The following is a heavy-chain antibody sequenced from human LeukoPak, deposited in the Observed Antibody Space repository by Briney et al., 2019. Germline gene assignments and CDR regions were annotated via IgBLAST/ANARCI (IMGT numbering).Heavy chain of an antibody. CDR3: ASLPLGAAYSYYFDY. V-gene: IGHV4-59*08. CDR1: GGSISSYY. CDR2: IYNSGST. D-gene: IGHD2-15*01. J-gene: IGHJ4*02. Sequence: SETLSLTCTVSGGSISSYYWSWIRQPPGKGLEWIGNIYNSGSTNYSPSLKSRVTISVDTSKNQFSLKLSSVTAADTAVYYCASLPLGAAYSYYFDYWGQGTLVTVSS.